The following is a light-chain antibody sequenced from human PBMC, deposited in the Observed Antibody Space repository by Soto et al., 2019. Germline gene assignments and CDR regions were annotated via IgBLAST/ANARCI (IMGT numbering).Light chain of an antibody. Sequence: DIQMTQSPSTLAGAVGDRVTITCRASQVISSYLAWYQQKPGKAPKLLIYAASTLQSGVPSRFSGSRSVTDFTRAISSLQSKDIATYYCQRYYNYPGAFGQGNKV. V-gene: IGKV1-9*01. CDR2: AAS. CDR3: QRYYNYPGA. CDR1: QVISSY. J-gene: IGKJ1*01.